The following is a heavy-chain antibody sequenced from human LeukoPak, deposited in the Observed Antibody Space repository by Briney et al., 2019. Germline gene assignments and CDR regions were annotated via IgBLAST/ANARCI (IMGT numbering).Heavy chain of an antibody. D-gene: IGHD3-10*01. CDR3: ARGRKAYYYGSGSYRLYAFDI. V-gene: IGHV4-34*01. J-gene: IGHJ3*02. CDR1: GGSISGYY. Sequence: PSETLSLTCTVSGGSISGYYWSWIRQPPGKGLEWIGEINHSGSTNYNPSLKSRVTISVDTSKNQFSLKLSSVTAADTAVYYCARGRKAYYYGSGSYRLYAFDIWGQGTMVTVSS. CDR2: INHSGST.